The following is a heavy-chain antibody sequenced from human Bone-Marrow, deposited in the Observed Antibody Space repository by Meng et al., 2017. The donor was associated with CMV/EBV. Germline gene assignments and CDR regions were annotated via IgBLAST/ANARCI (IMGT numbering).Heavy chain of an antibody. Sequence: ASVKVSCKASGYTFTGYYMHWVRQAPGQGLEWMGWINPNSGGTNYAQKVQGRVTMTRDTSISTAYMELSRLRSDDTAVYYCARGPLVRILYHNHHYPFDYWGQGTLVTVSS. CDR1: GYTFTGYY. D-gene: IGHD2-8*01. CDR3: ARGPLVRILYHNHHYPFDY. V-gene: IGHV1-2*02. J-gene: IGHJ4*02. CDR2: INPNSGGT.